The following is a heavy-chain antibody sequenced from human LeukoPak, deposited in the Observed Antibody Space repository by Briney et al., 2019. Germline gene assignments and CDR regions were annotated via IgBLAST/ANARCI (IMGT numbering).Heavy chain of an antibody. J-gene: IGHJ4*02. CDR3: AKGHSLRFYDWLDY. Sequence: GGSLRLSCAASGFTFNSYGMHWVRQAPGKGLEWVAVISYDGNDKFYRDSVKGRFTISRDNSKNTLYLQMNSLRAEDTAVYYCAKGHSLRFYDWLDYWGQGTLVTVSS. CDR2: ISYDGNDK. D-gene: IGHD3-9*01. CDR1: GFTFNSYG. V-gene: IGHV3-30*18.